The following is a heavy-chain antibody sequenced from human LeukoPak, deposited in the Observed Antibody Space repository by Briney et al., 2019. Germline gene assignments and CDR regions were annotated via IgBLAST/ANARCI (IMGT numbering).Heavy chain of an antibody. CDR2: IRYDGSHK. J-gene: IGHJ4*02. V-gene: IGHV3-30*02. CDR1: GFTFSSYG. Sequence: GGSLRLSCAASGFTFSSYGMHWVRQAPGKGLEWVAFIRYDGSHKYSADSVKGRFTISRDNSKNTLYLQMNSLRAEDTAVYHCAKAGLAMPPDYWGQGTLFTVSS. CDR3: AKAGLAMPPDY. D-gene: IGHD2-2*01.